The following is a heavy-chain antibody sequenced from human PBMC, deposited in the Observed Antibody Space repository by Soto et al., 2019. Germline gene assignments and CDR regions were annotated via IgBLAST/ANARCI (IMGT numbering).Heavy chain of an antibody. V-gene: IGHV3-23*01. CDR2: IGVSGAT. J-gene: IGHJ4*02. CDR3: ARVPGYL. D-gene: IGHD6-13*01. CDR1: GFTFSTYD. Sequence: GGSLRLSCAASGFTFSTYDFRWVRQATGKGLEWVSTIGVSGATYYADSVKGRFTISRDNSRSTVYLQVYSLRAEDTAVYYCARVPGYLWGQGTLVTVS.